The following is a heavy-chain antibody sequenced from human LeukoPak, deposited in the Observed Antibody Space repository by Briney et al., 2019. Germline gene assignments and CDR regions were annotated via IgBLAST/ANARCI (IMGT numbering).Heavy chain of an antibody. CDR3: AKGNGYSYGRYYFDY. Sequence: PEGSLRLSCAASGFTFSSYAMSWVRQAPGKGLEWVSAISGSGGSTYYADSVKGGFTISRDNSKNTLYLQVNSLRAEDTAVYYCAKGNGYSYGRYYFDYWGQGTLVTVSS. CDR2: ISGSGGST. J-gene: IGHJ4*02. CDR1: GFTFSSYA. V-gene: IGHV3-23*01. D-gene: IGHD5-18*01.